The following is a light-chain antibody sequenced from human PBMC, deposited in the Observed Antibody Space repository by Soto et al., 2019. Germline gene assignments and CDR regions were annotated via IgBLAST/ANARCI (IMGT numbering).Light chain of an antibody. CDR2: GAS. J-gene: IGKJ1*01. CDR1: QSVSSN. V-gene: IGKV3-20*01. CDR3: QQYGSSLWT. Sequence: EIVMTQSPATLSVSPGERATLSCRASQSVSSNLAWYRQKPGQAPRLLIYGASSRATGIPDRFSGSGSGTDFTLTISRLEPEDFAVYYCQQYGSSLWTFGQGTKVDIK.